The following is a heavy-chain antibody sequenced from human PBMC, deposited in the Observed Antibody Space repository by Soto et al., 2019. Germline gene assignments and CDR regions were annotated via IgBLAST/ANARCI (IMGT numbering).Heavy chain of an antibody. D-gene: IGHD3-22*01. CDR3: AKRYYYGGSGPYGMDV. J-gene: IGHJ6*02. V-gene: IGHV3-23*01. CDR2: ISASGGST. CDR1: GFSFSSVG. Sequence: GGSLRLSCAASGFSFSSVGMSWVRQAPGKGLEWVSSISASGGSTYYADSVKGRFTISRDNSKNTLYLQMNRLRGEDTAVYYCAKRYYYGGSGPYGMDVWGQGTTVTVSS.